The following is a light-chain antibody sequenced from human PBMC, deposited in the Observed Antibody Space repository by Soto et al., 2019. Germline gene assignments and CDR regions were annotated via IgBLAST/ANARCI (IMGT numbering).Light chain of an antibody. V-gene: IGKV3-15*01. CDR1: QSVSSY. CDR3: QQYNNWPPYT. CDR2: DAS. J-gene: IGKJ2*01. Sequence: EIVLTQSPATLSVSPGERATLSCRASQSVSSYLAWYQQKPGQAPRLLIYDASTRATGIPARFSGSGSGTEFTLTISSLQSEDFAFYHCQQYNNWPPYTFGQGTKLEIK.